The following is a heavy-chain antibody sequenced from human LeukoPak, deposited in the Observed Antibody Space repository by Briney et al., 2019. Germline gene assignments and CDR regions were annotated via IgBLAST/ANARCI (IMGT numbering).Heavy chain of an antibody. CDR1: GGSFSDYY. V-gene: IGHV4-34*01. CDR3: ARRTPNYNILTGYKRNNWYDP. D-gene: IGHD3-9*01. J-gene: IGHJ5*02. CDR2: INHSGST. Sequence: KASETLSLTCSVYGGSFSDYYWTWIRQTLGKGLEWIGEINHSGSTNYNPSFKRRVSLSVDTSKKQFSLKLTSVTAADTAVYYCARRTPNYNILTGYKRNNWYDPWGQGTLVTVSS.